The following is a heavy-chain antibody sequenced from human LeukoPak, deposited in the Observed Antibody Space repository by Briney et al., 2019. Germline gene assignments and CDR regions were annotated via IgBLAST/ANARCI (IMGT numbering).Heavy chain of an antibody. CDR2: ISSSSSYI. J-gene: IGHJ6*02. CDR3: ARDKVVVVPAATPTGAAAYYYYGMDV. V-gene: IGHV3-21*01. CDR1: GFTFSSYS. D-gene: IGHD2-2*01. Sequence: GGSLRLSCAASGFTFSSYSMNWARQAPGKGLEWVSSISSSSSYIYYADSVKGRFTISRDNAKNSLYLQMNSLRAEDTAVYYCARDKVVVVPAATPTGAAAYYYYGMDVWGQGTTVTVSS.